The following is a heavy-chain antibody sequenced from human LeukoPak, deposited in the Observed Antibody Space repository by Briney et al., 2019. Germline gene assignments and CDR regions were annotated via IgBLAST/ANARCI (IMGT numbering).Heavy chain of an antibody. CDR1: GYTFTDFSDYY. V-gene: IGHV1-2*02. J-gene: IGHJ4*02. CDR2: INPNSGAT. Sequence: ASVKVSCRASGYTFTDFSDYYIHWVRQAPGQGLEWMGWINPNSGATYYAHKFQGRVTMTRDTSINTAYMELSKLTSDDTVVYFCVRVSTGWYFDHWGQGTLVSVSS. D-gene: IGHD6-19*01. CDR3: VRVSTGWYFDH.